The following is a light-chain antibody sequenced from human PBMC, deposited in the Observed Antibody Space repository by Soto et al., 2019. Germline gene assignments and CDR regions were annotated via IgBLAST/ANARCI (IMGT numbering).Light chain of an antibody. J-gene: IGKJ4*01. V-gene: IGKV3-11*01. CDR3: KQRSNWPST. CDR2: EAS. Sequence: EIVLTQSPATLSLSPGNRATLSCRASQSVSGYLAWYQQKPGQAPRLLIYEASNRATGIPGRVSGSVSGTVFTLTSTSLEPEDFAVSYGKQRSNWPSTFGGGTKVQI. CDR1: QSVSGY.